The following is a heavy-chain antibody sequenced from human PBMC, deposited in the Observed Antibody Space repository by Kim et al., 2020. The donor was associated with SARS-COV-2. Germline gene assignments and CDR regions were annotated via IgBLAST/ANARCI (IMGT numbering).Heavy chain of an antibody. D-gene: IGHD3-22*01. CDR2: ISYDGSNK. CDR3: VKDRSYYDSSGSGLDY. V-gene: IGHV3-30*18. CDR1: GFTFSSYG. J-gene: IGHJ4*01. Sequence: GGSLRLSCAASGFTFSSYGMHWVRQAPGKGLEWVAVISYDGSNKYYADSVKGRFTISRDNSKNTLYLQMNSLRAEDTAVYYCVKDRSYYDSSGSGLDYWG.